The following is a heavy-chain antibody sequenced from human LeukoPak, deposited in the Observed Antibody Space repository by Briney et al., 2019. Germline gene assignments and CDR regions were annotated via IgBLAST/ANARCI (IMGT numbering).Heavy chain of an antibody. Sequence: ASVKVSCKASGYTFTSYGISWVRQAPGQGLEWMGWISAYNGNTNYAQKLQGRVTMTTDTSTSTAYMELRSLRSDDTAVYYCARGGIVVVVAATGDAFDIWGQGTMVTVSS. V-gene: IGHV1-18*01. D-gene: IGHD2-15*01. CDR3: ARGGIVVVVAATGDAFDI. J-gene: IGHJ3*02. CDR1: GYTFTSYG. CDR2: ISAYNGNT.